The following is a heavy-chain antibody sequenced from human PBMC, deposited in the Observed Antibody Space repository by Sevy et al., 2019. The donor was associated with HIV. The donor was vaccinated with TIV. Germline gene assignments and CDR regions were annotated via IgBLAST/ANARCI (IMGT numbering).Heavy chain of an antibody. J-gene: IGHJ6*02. Sequence: GGSLRLSCAGSGFTFSHAWMTWVRQAPGKGLEWVGRIKSKTAGGTTDYSAPVKGRFTISRDDSETTMYLQMNSLKTEDTAVYYCTNEVYGDLSYGMDVWGHGTTVTVSS. CDR2: IKSKTAGGTT. CDR3: TNEVYGDLSYGMDV. V-gene: IGHV3-15*05. CDR1: GFTFSHAW. D-gene: IGHD4-17*01.